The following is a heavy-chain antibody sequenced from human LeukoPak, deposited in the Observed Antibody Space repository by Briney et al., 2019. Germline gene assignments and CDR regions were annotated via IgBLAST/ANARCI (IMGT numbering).Heavy chain of an antibody. CDR1: GYSISSGYY. J-gene: IGHJ4*02. D-gene: IGHD2-2*01. CDR2: IYHSGST. CDR3: AREYQLLCDY. Sequence: PSETLSLTCTVSGYSISSGYYWGWIRQSPGKGLEWIGSIYHSGSTYYNPSLKSRVTISVDTSKNQFSLKLSSVTAADTAVYYCAREYQLLCDYWGQGTLVTVSS. V-gene: IGHV4-38-2*02.